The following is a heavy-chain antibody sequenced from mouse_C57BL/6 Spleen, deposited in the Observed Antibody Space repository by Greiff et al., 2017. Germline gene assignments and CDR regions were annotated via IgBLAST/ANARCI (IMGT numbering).Heavy chain of an antibody. CDR3: ARGGNYDYDGGVDG. Sequence: VQLQQSGAELVKPGASVKISCKASGYAFSSYWMHWVKQRPGKGLEWIGQIYPGDGDTNYNGKFKGKATLTADKSSSTAYMQLSSLTSEDSAVYCCARGGNYDYDGGVDGWGQGTTLTVSS. V-gene: IGHV1-80*01. D-gene: IGHD2-4*01. CDR2: IYPGDGDT. J-gene: IGHJ2*01. CDR1: GYAFSSYW.